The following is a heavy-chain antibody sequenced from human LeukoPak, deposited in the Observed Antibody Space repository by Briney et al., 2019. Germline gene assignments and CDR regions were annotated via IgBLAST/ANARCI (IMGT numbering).Heavy chain of an antibody. J-gene: IGHJ5*02. Sequence: VSFKASGGTFISYAISWVRQAPGQGLEWMGRIIPILGIANYAQKLQGRVTITADKSTSTAYMELSSLRSEDTAVYYCARDRGGRYNWFDPWGQGTLVTVSS. V-gene: IGHV1-69*04. D-gene: IGHD1-26*01. CDR2: IIPILGIA. CDR3: ARDRGGRYNWFDP. CDR1: GGTFISYA.